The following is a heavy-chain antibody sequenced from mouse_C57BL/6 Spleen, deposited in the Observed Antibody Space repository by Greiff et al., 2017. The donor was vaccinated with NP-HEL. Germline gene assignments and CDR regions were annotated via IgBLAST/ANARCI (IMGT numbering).Heavy chain of an antibody. CDR3: TTNYDYAIYYAMDY. CDR2: IDPETGGT. D-gene: IGHD2-4*01. CDR1: GYTFTDYE. J-gene: IGHJ4*01. Sequence: VQLQQSGAELVRPGASVTLSCKASGYTFTDYEMHWVKQTPVHGLEWIGAIDPETGGTAYNQKFKGKAILTADKSSSTAYMERRSLTSEDSAVYYCTTNYDYAIYYAMDYWGQGTSVTVSS. V-gene: IGHV1-15*01.